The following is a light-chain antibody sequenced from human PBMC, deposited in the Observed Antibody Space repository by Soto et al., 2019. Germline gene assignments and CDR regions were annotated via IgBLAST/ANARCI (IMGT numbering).Light chain of an antibody. CDR3: QQYNYWRT. CDR1: QNINSN. V-gene: IGKV3-15*01. J-gene: IGKJ1*01. CDR2: GAS. Sequence: EIVMTQSPATLSVSPGERATLSCRASQNINSNLAWYQQKPGLAPRLLIYGASTRATGIPARFSGSGSGTEFTLTISRLQSEDFAVYYCQQYNYWRTFGQGTKVEIK.